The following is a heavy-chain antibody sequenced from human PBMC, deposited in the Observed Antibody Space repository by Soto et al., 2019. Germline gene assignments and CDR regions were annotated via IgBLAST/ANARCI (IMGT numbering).Heavy chain of an antibody. CDR2: SKSKNDGGTT. Sequence: GGSLRLSCAVSGFTFSNAWMSWVRQAPGKGLEWVGRSKSKNDGGTTDYAAPVKGRFTISRDDSKNTLYLQMNSLKTEDTAVYYCTTSEGNWNDLVESFYWGRGTLVTVSS. D-gene: IGHD1-20*01. CDR1: GFTFSNAW. J-gene: IGHJ4*02. CDR3: TTSEGNWNDLVESFY. V-gene: IGHV3-15*01.